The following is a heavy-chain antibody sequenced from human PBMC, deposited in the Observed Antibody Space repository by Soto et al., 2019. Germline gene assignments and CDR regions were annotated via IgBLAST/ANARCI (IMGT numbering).Heavy chain of an antibody. V-gene: IGHV4-4*07. CDR1: GGSISSYY. CDR2: IYTSGST. J-gene: IGHJ6*02. CDR3: ASALVGATFYCMDV. Sequence: QVQLQESGPGLVKPSETLSLTCTVYGGSISSYYWSWIRQPAGKGLEWIGRIYTSGSTHYNPSLKSRVTMSVDTSKDQFSLKLSSVTAADTAVYYCASALVGATFYCMDVWGQGTTVTVSS. D-gene: IGHD1-26*01.